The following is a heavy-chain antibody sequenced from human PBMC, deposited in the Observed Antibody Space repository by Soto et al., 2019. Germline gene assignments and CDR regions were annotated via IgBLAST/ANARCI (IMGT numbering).Heavy chain of an antibody. J-gene: IGHJ4*02. D-gene: IGHD4-4*01. V-gene: IGHV4-31*03. Sequence: QVQLQESGPGLVKPSQTLSLTCTVSGGSISSGGYYWSWIRQHPGKGLEWIGYIYYSGSTYHNPSLNSRVPISVDTSKNQFSLKLSSVTAADTAVYYCARGSKEGAPVTTHTFDYWGQGTLVTVSS. CDR3: ARGSKEGAPVTTHTFDY. CDR1: GGSISSGGYY. CDR2: IYYSGST.